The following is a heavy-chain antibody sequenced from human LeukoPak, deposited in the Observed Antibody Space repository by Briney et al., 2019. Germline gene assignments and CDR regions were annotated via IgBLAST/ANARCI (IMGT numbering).Heavy chain of an antibody. Sequence: SETLSLTCTVSGGSISSYYWSWIRQPPGKGLEWIGYIYYSGSTNYNPSLKSRVTISVDTSKNQFSLKLSSVTAADTAVYYCARERVRRSESAFDIWGQGTMVTDSS. J-gene: IGHJ3*02. V-gene: IGHV4-59*01. D-gene: IGHD1-1*01. CDR1: GGSISSYY. CDR3: ARERVRRSESAFDI. CDR2: IYYSGST.